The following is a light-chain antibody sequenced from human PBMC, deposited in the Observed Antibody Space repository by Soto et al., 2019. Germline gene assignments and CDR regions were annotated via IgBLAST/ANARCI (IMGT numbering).Light chain of an antibody. CDR3: CSYAGSYTIYL. CDR2: DVN. V-gene: IGLV2-11*01. Sequence: QSALTQPRSVSGSPGQSITISCTGTSSDVGGYNYVSWYEHHPGTAPKLIIYDVNKRPSGVPDRFSGSKSGNTAFLTISGLQADDEAEYYCCSYAGSYTIYLFGTGTKVTVL. J-gene: IGLJ1*01. CDR1: SSDVGGYNY.